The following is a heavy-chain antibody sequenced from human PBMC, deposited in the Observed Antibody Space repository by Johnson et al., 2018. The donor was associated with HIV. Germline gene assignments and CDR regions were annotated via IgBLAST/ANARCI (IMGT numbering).Heavy chain of an antibody. Sequence: VQLVESGGGVVRPGGSLRLSCAASGFSFDDYGMSWVRQAPGKGLEWVSAIGTAGDTYYPGSVKGRFTISRENAKNSLYLQMNSLRAGDTAVYYCARVVGGAFDIWGQGTMVTVSS. CDR3: ARVVGGAFDI. V-gene: IGHV3-13*01. CDR2: IGTAGDT. D-gene: IGHD2-15*01. CDR1: GFSFDDYG. J-gene: IGHJ3*02.